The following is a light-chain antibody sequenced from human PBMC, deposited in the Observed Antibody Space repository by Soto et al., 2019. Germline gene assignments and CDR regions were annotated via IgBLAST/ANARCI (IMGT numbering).Light chain of an antibody. CDR3: QSYDRGLTGVV. J-gene: IGLJ2*01. Sequence: QSVLTQPPSASETPGQRVTISCSGSGSNIGRNSVLWYQQFPGTAPKLLIYRNIQRPSGVPDRFSGSKSGTSASLAISGLRSEDEADYFCQSYDRGLTGVVFGGGTKLTVL. CDR2: RNI. CDR1: GSNIGRNS. V-gene: IGLV1-47*01.